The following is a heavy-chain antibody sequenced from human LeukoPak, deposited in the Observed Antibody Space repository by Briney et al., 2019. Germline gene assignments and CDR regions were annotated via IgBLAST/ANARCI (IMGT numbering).Heavy chain of an antibody. Sequence: ASLKVSSKPPGYTSSSYDIYWGRQATEQGVWWMGWVNPNSGHTGYAQKFQGRVTMTRNTSISTAYMELSSLTSEDTAVYYCARGAPGAYCSGGSCPYFDYWGQGTLVSVSS. CDR2: VNPNSGHT. CDR3: ARGAPGAYCSGGSCPYFDY. V-gene: IGHV1-8*01. J-gene: IGHJ4*02. CDR1: GYTSSSYD. D-gene: IGHD2-15*01.